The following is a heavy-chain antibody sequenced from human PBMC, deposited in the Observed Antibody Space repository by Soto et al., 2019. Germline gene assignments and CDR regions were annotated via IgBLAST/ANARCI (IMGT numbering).Heavy chain of an antibody. V-gene: IGHV4-39*01. CDR3: ARHDRQWLVLFDY. D-gene: IGHD6-19*01. CDR1: GGSISSSSYY. CDR2: IYYSGST. Sequence: TSETLSLTCTVSGGSISSSSYYWGWIRQPPGKGLERIGSIYYSGSTYYNPSLKSRVTISVDTSKNQFSLKLSSVTAADTAVYYCARHDRQWLVLFDYWGQGTLVTVSA. J-gene: IGHJ4*02.